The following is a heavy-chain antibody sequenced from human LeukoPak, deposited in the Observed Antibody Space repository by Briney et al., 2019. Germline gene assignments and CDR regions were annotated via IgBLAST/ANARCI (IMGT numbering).Heavy chain of an antibody. V-gene: IGHV3-21*01. CDR2: FSSSSSYI. CDR1: GFTFSSYS. CDR3: ARDLVGATSWPRDNWFDP. Sequence: GGSLRLSCAASGFTFSSYSMNWVRQAPGKGLEWVSSFSSSSSYIYYADSVKGRFTISRDNAKNSLYLQMNSLRAEDTAVYYCARDLVGATSWPRDNWFDPWGQGTLVTVSS. D-gene: IGHD1-26*01. J-gene: IGHJ5*02.